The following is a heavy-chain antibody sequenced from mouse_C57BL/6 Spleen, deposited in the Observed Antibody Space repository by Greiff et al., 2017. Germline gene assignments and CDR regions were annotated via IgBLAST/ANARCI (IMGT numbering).Heavy chain of an antibody. CDR3: ARENYGSTVYYAMDY. CDR2: INYDGSST. D-gene: IGHD1-1*01. J-gene: IGHJ4*01. CDR1: GFTFSDYY. Sequence: DVKLVESEGGLVQPGSSMKLSCTASGFTFSDYYMAWVRQVPEKGLEWVANINYDGSSTYYLDSLKSRFIISRDNAKNILYLQMSSLKSEDTATYYCARENYGSTVYYAMDYWGQGTSVTVSS. V-gene: IGHV5-16*01.